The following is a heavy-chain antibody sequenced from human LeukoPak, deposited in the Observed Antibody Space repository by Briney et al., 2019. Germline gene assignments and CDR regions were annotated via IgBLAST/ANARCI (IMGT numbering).Heavy chain of an antibody. V-gene: IGHV4-59*08. CDR1: GGSISNYY. Sequence: SETLSLTCTVSGGSISNYYWSWIRQPPGKGLEWIGYIYHSGSTNYNPSLTSRVTTSVDTSKKQFSLKLSSVTAADTAGYYCARLAMARGVGVWFDPWGQGTLVTVSS. CDR3: ARLAMARGVGVWFDP. J-gene: IGHJ5*02. CDR2: IYHSGST. D-gene: IGHD3-10*01.